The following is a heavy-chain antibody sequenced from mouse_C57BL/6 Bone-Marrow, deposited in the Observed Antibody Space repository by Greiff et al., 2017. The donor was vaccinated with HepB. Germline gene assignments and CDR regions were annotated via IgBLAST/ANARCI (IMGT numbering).Heavy chain of an antibody. J-gene: IGHJ3*01. Sequence: EVQLQQSGAELVRPGASVKLSCTASGFNIKDDYMHWVKQRPEQGLEWIGWIDPENGDTEYASKFQGKATITADTSSNTAYLQLSSLTSEDTAVYYCTTWRKDYDGAWFAYWGQGTLVTVSA. CDR2: IDPENGDT. CDR1: GFNIKDDY. V-gene: IGHV14-4*01. CDR3: TTWRKDYDGAWFAY. D-gene: IGHD2-4*01.